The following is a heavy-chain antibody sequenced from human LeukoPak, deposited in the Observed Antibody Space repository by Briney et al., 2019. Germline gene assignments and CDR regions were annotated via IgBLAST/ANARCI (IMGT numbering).Heavy chain of an antibody. D-gene: IGHD2-2*02. Sequence: GGSLRLSCAASGFTFRSYSMKWVRQAPGKGLEGVSSISDSSSYINYADSVKGRFTISRDNAKNSLYLQMNSLRAEDAAVYYCARLVNDPTAIYYYYMDVWGKGTTVTVSS. V-gene: IGHV3-21*01. CDR2: ISDSSSYI. CDR1: GFTFRSYS. CDR3: ARLVNDPTAIYYYYMDV. J-gene: IGHJ6*03.